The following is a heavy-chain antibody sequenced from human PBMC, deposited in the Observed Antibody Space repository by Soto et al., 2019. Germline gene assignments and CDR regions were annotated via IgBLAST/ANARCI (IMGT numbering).Heavy chain of an antibody. CDR1: VLPFTMYA. Sequence: VGSLRLSCPASVLPFTMYAMSGVRPAPGKGLEWVSGIDGSGDSTYYADSVKGRFTISRDNAKNSLYLQMNSLRAEDTAVYYSARDWTAPWGQGTRVTVSS. J-gene: IGHJ5*02. D-gene: IGHD3-3*01. V-gene: IGHV3-21*01. CDR2: IDGSGDST. CDR3: ARDWTAP.